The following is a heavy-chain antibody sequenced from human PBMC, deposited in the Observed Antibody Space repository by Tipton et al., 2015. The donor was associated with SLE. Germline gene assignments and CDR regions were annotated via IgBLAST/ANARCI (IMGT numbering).Heavy chain of an antibody. CDR1: GGSFSGYY. V-gene: IGHV4-34*01. J-gene: IGHJ6*03. Sequence: LRLSCAVYGGSFSGYYWSWIRQPPGKGLEWIGEINHSGSTNYNPSLKSRVTISVDTSKNQFSLKLSSVTAADTAVYYCARCGSSLTWDYYYMDVWGKGTTVTVSS. CDR3: ARCGSSLTWDYYYMDV. D-gene: IGHD6-6*01. CDR2: INHSGST.